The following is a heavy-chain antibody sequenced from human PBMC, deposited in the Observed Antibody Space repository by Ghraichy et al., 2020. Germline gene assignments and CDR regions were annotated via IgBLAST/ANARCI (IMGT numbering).Heavy chain of an antibody. D-gene: IGHD2-15*01. Sequence: SETLSLTCTVSGGSISSYYWSWIRQSPEKGLEWIGYIYYSGSTNYNPSLKSRVTISVDTSKNQFSLKMSSVTAADTAVYYCAREGDCSGGSCYSGLFDPWGQGTLVTVSS. CDR3: AREGDCSGGSCYSGLFDP. CDR1: GGSISSYY. CDR2: IYYSGST. V-gene: IGHV4-59*01. J-gene: IGHJ5*02.